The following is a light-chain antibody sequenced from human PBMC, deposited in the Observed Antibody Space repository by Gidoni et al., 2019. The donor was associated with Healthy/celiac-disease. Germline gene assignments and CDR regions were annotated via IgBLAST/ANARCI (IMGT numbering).Light chain of an antibody. Sequence: QSALTQPASVSGSPGQSITISCTGTSSDVGGYNYVSWYQQHPAKAPKLMIYDVSNRPSGVSNRFSGSKSGNTASLTISGLQAEDEADYYCSSYTSSSILVVFGGGTKLTVL. CDR3: SSYTSSSILVV. V-gene: IGLV2-14*01. J-gene: IGLJ2*01. CDR2: DVS. CDR1: SSDVGGYNY.